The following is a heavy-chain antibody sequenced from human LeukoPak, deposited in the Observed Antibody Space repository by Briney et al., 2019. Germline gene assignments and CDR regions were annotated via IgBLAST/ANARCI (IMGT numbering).Heavy chain of an antibody. V-gene: IGHV3-21*04. CDR3: AKDRGAMVRGVIRYLDY. CDR1: GFTFSSYS. Sequence: GGSLRLSCAASGFTFSSYSMNWVRQAPGKGLEWVSSISSSSSYIYYADSVKGRFTISRDNAKKSVYLQMNSPRAEDTAVYYCAKDRGAMVRGVIRYLDYWGQGTLVTVSS. CDR2: ISSSSSYI. D-gene: IGHD3-10*01. J-gene: IGHJ4*02.